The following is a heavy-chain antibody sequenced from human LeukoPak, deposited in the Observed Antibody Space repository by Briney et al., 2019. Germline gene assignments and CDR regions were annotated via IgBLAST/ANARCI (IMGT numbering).Heavy chain of an antibody. Sequence: SETLSLTCTVSGGSISSYYWSWTRQPPGKGLEWIGYIYYSGSTNYNPSLKSRVTITVDTSKNQFSLKLSSVTAADTAVYYCARGPDFWSLMDVWGQGTTVTVSS. D-gene: IGHD3-3*01. J-gene: IGHJ6*02. CDR2: IYYSGST. CDR1: GGSISSYY. V-gene: IGHV4-59*01. CDR3: ARGPDFWSLMDV.